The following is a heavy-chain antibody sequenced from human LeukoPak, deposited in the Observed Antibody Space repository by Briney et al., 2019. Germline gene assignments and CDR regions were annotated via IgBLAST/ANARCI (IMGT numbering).Heavy chain of an antibody. CDR3: ARGTYYSDSSGYSYYSYYYMDV. Sequence: SETLSLTCTVSGASISSYYWSWIRQPPGKGLEWIGYIFYSGSTNYNPSLKSRVTISLDTSKNQFSLKLTSVTAADTAVYFCARGTYYSDSSGYSYYSYYYMDVWGKGTTVTISS. J-gene: IGHJ6*03. CDR2: IFYSGST. CDR1: GASISSYY. D-gene: IGHD3-22*01. V-gene: IGHV4-59*01.